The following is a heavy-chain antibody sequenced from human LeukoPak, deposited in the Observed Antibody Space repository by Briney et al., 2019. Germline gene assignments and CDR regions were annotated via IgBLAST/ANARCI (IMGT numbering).Heavy chain of an antibody. Sequence: PGGSLRLSCAASGFTFSSYAMHWVRQAPGKGLEYVSAISSNGGSTYYANSVKGRFTISRDNSKNTLYLQMNSLRAEDTAVYYCAGVLTWIQLWPYYMDVWGKGTTVTISS. CDR1: GFTFSSYA. D-gene: IGHD5-18*01. V-gene: IGHV3-64*01. CDR3: AGVLTWIQLWPYYMDV. J-gene: IGHJ6*03. CDR2: ISSNGGST.